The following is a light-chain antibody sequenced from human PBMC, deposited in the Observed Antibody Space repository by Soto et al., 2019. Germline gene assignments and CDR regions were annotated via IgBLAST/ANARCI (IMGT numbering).Light chain of an antibody. Sequence: ESVLTQSPRTLSLSTGGRATLSCRASQSFNSIYLAWYQQKPGQAPRLLIYGASSRATGIPDRFSGSGSGTDFTLTISRLEPEDFAVYYCHQYDSWTFGQGTKVDIK. CDR2: GAS. CDR1: QSFNSIY. V-gene: IGKV3-20*01. J-gene: IGKJ1*01. CDR3: HQYDSWT.